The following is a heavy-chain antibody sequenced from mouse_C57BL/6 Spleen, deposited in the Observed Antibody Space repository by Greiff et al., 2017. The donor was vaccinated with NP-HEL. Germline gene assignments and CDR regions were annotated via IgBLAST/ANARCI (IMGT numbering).Heavy chain of an antibody. CDR1: GYTFTDYY. CDR2: IYPGSGNT. Sequence: VQLQQSGAELVRPGASVKLSCKASGYTFTDYYINWVKQRPGQGLEWIARIYPGSGNTYYNEKFKGKATLTAEKSSSTAYMQLSSLTSEDSAVYFCAREARDYAMDYWGQGTSVTVSS. CDR3: AREARDYAMDY. J-gene: IGHJ4*01. V-gene: IGHV1-76*01. D-gene: IGHD3-3*01.